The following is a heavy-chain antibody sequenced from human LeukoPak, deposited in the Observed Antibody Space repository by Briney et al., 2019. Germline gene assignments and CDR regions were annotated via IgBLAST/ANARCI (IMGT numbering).Heavy chain of an antibody. CDR3: ARGVVITSYYFDY. D-gene: IGHD3-22*01. CDR2: ISSSGSTK. CDR1: GFTFSSYS. Sequence: PGGSLRLSCAASGFTFSSYSMNWVRQAPGKGLEWVSYISSSGSTKHCADSVKGRFTISRDNAKNSLYLQMSSLRGEDTAVYYCARGVVITSYYFDYWGQGTLVTVSS. V-gene: IGHV3-48*01. J-gene: IGHJ4*02.